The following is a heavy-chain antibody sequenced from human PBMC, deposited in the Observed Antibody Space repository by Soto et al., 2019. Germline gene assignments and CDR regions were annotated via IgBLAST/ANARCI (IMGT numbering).Heavy chain of an antibody. J-gene: IGHJ4*02. Sequence: QVQLQQSGPGLVKPSQTLSLTCAISGDSVSSNSAAWNWIRQSPSRGLEWLGRTHYRSKWYNDYAASGKSRITINPDTSKNQFSLQLNSVTPEDTAVYYCARDPIGYDFWSGYYYFDYWGQGTLVTVSS. CDR2: THYRSKWYN. CDR1: GDSVSSNSAA. CDR3: ARDPIGYDFWSGYYYFDY. D-gene: IGHD3-3*01. V-gene: IGHV6-1*01.